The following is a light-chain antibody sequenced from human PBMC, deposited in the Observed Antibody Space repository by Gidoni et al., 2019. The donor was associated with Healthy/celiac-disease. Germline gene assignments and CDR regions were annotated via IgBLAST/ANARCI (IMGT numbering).Light chain of an antibody. CDR2: AAS. Sequence: DIQMTQSPSSLSASVGDRVTITCRASQSISSYLNWYQQKPGKAPKLLIYAASSLQSGVPSRFIGSGSGTDFTLTISSLQPDDFATYYCQQSYSTPLFTFGPGTKVDIK. V-gene: IGKV1-39*01. J-gene: IGKJ3*01. CDR1: QSISSY. CDR3: QQSYSTPLFT.